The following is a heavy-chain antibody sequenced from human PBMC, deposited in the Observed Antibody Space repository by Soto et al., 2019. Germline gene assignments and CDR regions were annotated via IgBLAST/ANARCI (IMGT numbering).Heavy chain of an antibody. V-gene: IGHV1-46*01. CDR1: GYTFTSYY. CDR3: ARDFTQDYDFWSGYYNYYYYGMDV. CDR2: INPSGGST. J-gene: IGHJ6*02. Sequence: ASVKVSCKASGYTFTSYYMHWVRQAPGQGLEWMGIINPSGGSTSYAQKFQGRVTMTRDTSMSTVYMELSSLRSEDTAVYYCARDFTQDYDFWSGYYNYYYYGMDVWGQGTTVTVSS. D-gene: IGHD3-3*01.